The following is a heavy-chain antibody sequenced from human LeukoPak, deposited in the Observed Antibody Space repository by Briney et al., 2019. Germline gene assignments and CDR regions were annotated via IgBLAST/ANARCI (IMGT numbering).Heavy chain of an antibody. D-gene: IGHD6-13*01. CDR1: GYTFTGYY. CDR2: INPNSGGT. J-gene: IGHJ3*02. V-gene: IGHV1-2*02. CDR3: ARDRADSSSWYRGDDFDI. Sequence: ASVKVSCKASGYTFTGYYMHWVRQAPGQGLEWMGWINPNSGGTNYAQKFQGRVTMTRDTSISTAYMELSSLRPGDTAVYYCARDRADSSSWYRGDDFDIWGQGTMVTVSS.